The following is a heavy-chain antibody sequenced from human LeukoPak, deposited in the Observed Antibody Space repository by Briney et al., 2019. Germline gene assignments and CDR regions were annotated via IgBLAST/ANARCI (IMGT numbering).Heavy chain of an antibody. CDR1: GGSSRGYN. V-gene: IGHV4-34*01. J-gene: IGHJ5*02. CDR2: INHSGST. D-gene: IGHD3-9*01. Sequence: PPEALSDTPVDYGGSSRGYNWSWIRQPPGKGVQWMGAINHSGSTNYNPSLKSRVTISVDASKNHFSLKLSSVTAADTAVYYCARAPGGILAGPFNWFDPWGQGTLVTVSS. CDR3: ARAPGGILAGPFNWFDP.